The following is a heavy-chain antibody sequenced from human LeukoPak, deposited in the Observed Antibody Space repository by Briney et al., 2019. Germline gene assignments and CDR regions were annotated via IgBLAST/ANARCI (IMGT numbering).Heavy chain of an antibody. CDR3: ARDLVTVTKGFDI. J-gene: IGHJ3*02. CDR2: ISYIGST. Sequence: SETLSLTCAVSADSFSSHYWAWIRQPPGKGLEWIGYISYIGSTNYNPSLKSRVTISIDTSKNQFSLKLSSVTAADTAVYYCARDLVTVTKGFDIWGQGTMVTVSS. CDR1: ADSFSSHY. V-gene: IGHV4-59*11. D-gene: IGHD4-17*01.